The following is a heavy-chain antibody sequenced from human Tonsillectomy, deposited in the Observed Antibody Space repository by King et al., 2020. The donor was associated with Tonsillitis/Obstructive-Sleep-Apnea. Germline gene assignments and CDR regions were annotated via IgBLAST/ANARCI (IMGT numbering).Heavy chain of an antibody. V-gene: IGHV1-24*01. J-gene: IGHJ4*02. D-gene: IGHD1-14*01. CDR1: GYTLTELS. CDR2: FDPEDGET. Sequence: QLVQSGAEVKKPGASVKVSCKVSGYTLTELSMHWVRQAPGKGLEWMGVFDPEDGETIYAQKFQGRVTMTEDTSTDTAYMELSSLKSEDTAVYYCTTGPDRSTWPGFYWGQGNLVTVSS. CDR3: TTGPDRSTWPGFY.